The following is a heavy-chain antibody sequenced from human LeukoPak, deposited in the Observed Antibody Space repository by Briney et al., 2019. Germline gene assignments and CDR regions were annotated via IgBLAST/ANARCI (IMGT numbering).Heavy chain of an antibody. CDR3: ARDLTYSSGWYYYYYYYMDV. CDR2: IYTSGST. D-gene: IGHD6-19*01. Sequence: SETLSLTCTVSGGSISSYYWSWIRQPAGKGLEWIGRIYTSGSTNYNPSLKSRVTMSVDTSKNQFSQKLSSVTAADTAVYYCARDLTYSSGWYYYYYYYMDVWGTGTTVTVSS. J-gene: IGHJ6*03. CDR1: GGSISSYY. V-gene: IGHV4-4*07.